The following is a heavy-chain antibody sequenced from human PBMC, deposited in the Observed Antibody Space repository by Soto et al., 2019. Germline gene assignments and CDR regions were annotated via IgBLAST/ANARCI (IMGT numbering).Heavy chain of an antibody. CDR2: IIPIFGTA. V-gene: IGHV1-69*01. J-gene: IGHJ4*02. CDR1: GGTFSSYA. D-gene: IGHD5-18*01. CDR3: ARGYESIQLSVFDY. Sequence: QVQLVQSGAEVKKPGSSVKVSCKASGGTFSSYAISWVRQAPGQGLEWMGGIIPIFGTANYAQKFQGRVTITADESTSTDYMELSSLRSEDTAVYYCARGYESIQLSVFDYWGQGTLVTVSS.